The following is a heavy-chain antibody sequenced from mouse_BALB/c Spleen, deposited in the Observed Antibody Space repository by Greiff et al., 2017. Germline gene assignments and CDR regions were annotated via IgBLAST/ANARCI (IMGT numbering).Heavy chain of an antibody. Sequence: EVQRVESGGDLVKPGGSLKLSCAASGFTFSSYGMSWVRQTPDKRLEWVATISSGGSYTYYPDSVKGRFTISRDNAKNTLYLQMSSLKSEDTAMYYCERHREYGAAPFDYWGQGTTLTVSS. D-gene: IGHD2-10*02. CDR3: ERHREYGAAPFDY. J-gene: IGHJ2*01. CDR2: ISSGGSYT. CDR1: GFTFSSYG. V-gene: IGHV5-6*01.